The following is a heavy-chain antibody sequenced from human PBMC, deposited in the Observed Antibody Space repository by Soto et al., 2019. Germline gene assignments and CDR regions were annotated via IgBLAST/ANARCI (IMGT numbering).Heavy chain of an antibody. D-gene: IGHD2-21*02. CDR1: GGSISSGDYY. CDR3: ARGGGCGGDCYAFDY. J-gene: IGHJ4*02. Sequence: QVQLQESGPGLVKPSQTLSLTCTVSGGSISSGDYYWSWIRQPPGKGLEWIGHIYYSGSTYYNPSLQSRVTISVDTSKNQFSLKLSSVSAADTAVYYCARGGGCGGDCYAFDYWGQGTLVTVSS. V-gene: IGHV4-30-4*01. CDR2: IYYSGST.